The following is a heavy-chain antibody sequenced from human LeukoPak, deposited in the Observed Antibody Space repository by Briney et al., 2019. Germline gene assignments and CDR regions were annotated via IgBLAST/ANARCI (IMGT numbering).Heavy chain of an antibody. CDR1: GYTFTSYD. Sequence: ASVKVSCKASGYTFTSYDINWVRQATGQGLEWMGWMNPNSGNTGYAQKFQGRVTITRNTSISTAYMDLSSMRSEDTAVYYCARGPRFWSGYYTPSHYYYYMDVWGKGTTVTVSS. J-gene: IGHJ6*03. D-gene: IGHD3-3*01. V-gene: IGHV1-8*03. CDR3: ARGPRFWSGYYTPSHYYYYMDV. CDR2: MNPNSGNT.